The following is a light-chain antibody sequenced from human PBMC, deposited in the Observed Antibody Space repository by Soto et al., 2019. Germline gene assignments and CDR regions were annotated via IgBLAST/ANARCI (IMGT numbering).Light chain of an antibody. CDR1: QSVSSN. J-gene: IGKJ1*01. Sequence: ICRTQSPATLSVYPGERATLSCRASQSVSSNLAWYQQKPGQAPRLLIYGASTRATGIPARFSGSGSGTEFTLTISSLQSEDFAVYYCQQYNNWPPTFCQGTKV. CDR3: QQYNNWPPT. V-gene: IGKV3-15*01. CDR2: GAS.